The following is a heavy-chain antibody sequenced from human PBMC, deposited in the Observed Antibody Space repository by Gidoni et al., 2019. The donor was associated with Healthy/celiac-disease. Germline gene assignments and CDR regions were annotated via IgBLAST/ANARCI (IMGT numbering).Heavy chain of an antibody. D-gene: IGHD3-16*02. CDR2: IYYSGST. V-gene: IGHV4-59*08. CDR1: GGSISSYY. J-gene: IGHJ5*02. Sequence: VQLQESGTGLVKPSETLSLTCTVSGGSISSYYWSWIRQPPWNGLEWIGYIYYSGSTNSNPSLKSRVTISVDTSKNQFSLKLSSVTAADTAVYYCARVLSGFDPWVQGTLVTVSS. CDR3: ARVLSGFDP.